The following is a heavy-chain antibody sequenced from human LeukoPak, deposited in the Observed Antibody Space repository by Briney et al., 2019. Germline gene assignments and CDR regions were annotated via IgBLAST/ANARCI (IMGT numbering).Heavy chain of an antibody. Sequence: PGGSLRLSCAASGFTFISYDIHWVRQAPGKGLEWVAVMSYDGSNKYYADSVKGRFTNSRDNSKNTLYLQVNSLRTEDTAVYYCAKNIPNCSSTSCPLDYWGQGTLVTVSS. CDR3: AKNIPNCSSTSCPLDY. J-gene: IGHJ4*02. D-gene: IGHD2-2*01. V-gene: IGHV3-30*18. CDR2: MSYDGSNK. CDR1: GFTFISYD.